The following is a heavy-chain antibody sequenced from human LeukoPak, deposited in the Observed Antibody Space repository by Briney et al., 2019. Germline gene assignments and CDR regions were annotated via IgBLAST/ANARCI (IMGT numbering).Heavy chain of an antibody. CDR3: ARDADEYYDILTGYKTWPYNWFDP. D-gene: IGHD3-9*01. CDR1: GFTFADYG. Sequence: GGSLRLSCAASGFTFADYGMSWVRQAPGKGLEWVSGINWNGGSTGYADSVKGRFTISRDNAKNSLYLQMNSLRAEDTAVYYCARDADEYYDILTGYKTWPYNWFDPWGQGTLVTVSS. J-gene: IGHJ5*02. CDR2: INWNGGST. V-gene: IGHV3-20*04.